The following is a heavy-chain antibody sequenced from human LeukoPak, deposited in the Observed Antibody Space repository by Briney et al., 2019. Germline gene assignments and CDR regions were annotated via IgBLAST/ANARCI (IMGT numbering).Heavy chain of an antibody. J-gene: IGHJ4*02. D-gene: IGHD6-13*01. CDR3: ARGTSSWYRGLDY. V-gene: IGHV4-30-2*01. Sequence: SETLSLTCAVSGGSISSGGYSWSWIRQPPGKGLEWIGYIYHSGSTYYNPSLKSRVTISVDRSKNQLSLKLSSVTAADTAVYYCARGTSSWYRGLDYWGQGTLVTVSS. CDR1: GGSISSGGYS. CDR2: IYHSGST.